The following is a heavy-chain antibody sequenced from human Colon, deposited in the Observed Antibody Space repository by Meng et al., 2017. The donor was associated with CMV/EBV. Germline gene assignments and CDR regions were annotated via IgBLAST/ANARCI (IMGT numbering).Heavy chain of an antibody. D-gene: IGHD3-16*01. CDR1: GFALRNYF. CDR2: MSKRGETI. Sequence: LGLSCAASGFALRNYFMTWVGRAPGKGLEWISYMSKRGETIKYADSVRSRFTVSRDNPKNSLFLQMNSLQVEDTAVYYCARVGQFDYWGQGTLVTVSS. V-gene: IGHV3-11*01. CDR3: ARVGQFDY. J-gene: IGHJ4*02.